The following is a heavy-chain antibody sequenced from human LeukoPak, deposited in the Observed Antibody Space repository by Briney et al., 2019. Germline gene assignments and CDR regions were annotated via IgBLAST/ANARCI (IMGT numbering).Heavy chain of an antibody. J-gene: IGHJ4*02. D-gene: IGHD1-26*01. Sequence: GGSLRLSCAASGFTFSSYAMSWVRQAPGKGLEWVSAISGSGGSTYYADSVKGRFTISRDNSKNTLYLQMNSLRAEDTAVYYRAKPPRRRELLLCFDYWGQGTLVTVSS. CDR2: ISGSGGST. CDR1: GFTFSSYA. V-gene: IGHV3-23*01. CDR3: AKPPRRRELLLCFDY.